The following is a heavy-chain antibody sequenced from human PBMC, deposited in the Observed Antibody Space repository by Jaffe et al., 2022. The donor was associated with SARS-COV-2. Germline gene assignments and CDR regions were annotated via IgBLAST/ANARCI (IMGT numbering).Heavy chain of an antibody. CDR1: GFSFGDFA. J-gene: IGHJ5*02. CDR3: TRLWSAIGNEDWFDP. CDR2: IRSKAFGVTI. Sequence: EVQLVESGGGLVQPGRSLRLSCTTSGFSFGDFAMSWFRQAPGKGLEWVGFIRSKAFGVTIEYAASVKDRFTISRDDTKNIAYLQMDSLKTEDTAVYYCTRLWSAIGNEDWFDPWGQGTLVTVSS. D-gene: IGHD2-21*01. V-gene: IGHV3-49*03.